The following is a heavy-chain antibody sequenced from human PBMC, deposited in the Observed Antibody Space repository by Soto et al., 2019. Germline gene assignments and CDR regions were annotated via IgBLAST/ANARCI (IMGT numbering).Heavy chain of an antibody. D-gene: IGHD2-21*01. CDR2: IIPMLGVA. CDR1: GGTFSTYS. Sequence: QVQLVQSGAEVKKPGSSVKVSCKPSGGTFSTYSIFWVRQAPGQGLEWMGRIIPMLGVANSAQKFQGRVTITADKSTTTVYMELSSLRSEDTALYYCTIGSWSGEVFDVWGQGTMVTVSS. J-gene: IGHJ3*01. V-gene: IGHV1-69*02. CDR3: TIGSWSGEVFDV.